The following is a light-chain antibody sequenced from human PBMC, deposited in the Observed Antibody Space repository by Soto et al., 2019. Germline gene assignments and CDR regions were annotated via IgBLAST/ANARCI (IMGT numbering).Light chain of an antibody. V-gene: IGKV2-30*02. CDR3: MQATRWILP. J-gene: IGKJ3*01. Sequence: DVVLTQSPLSLPVTLGQPASISCRSSQSLVHSDGNTYLDWFQQRPGQSPRRLIYKISNRDSGFPDRVSGSGSGTHFTLKIRRVEAVYVGVYFCMQATRWILPFGPGTKVDIK. CDR1: QSLVHSDGNTY. CDR2: KIS.